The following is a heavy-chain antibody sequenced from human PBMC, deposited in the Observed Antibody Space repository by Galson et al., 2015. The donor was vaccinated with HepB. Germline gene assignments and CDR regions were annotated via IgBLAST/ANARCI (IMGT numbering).Heavy chain of an antibody. CDR1: GFTFSSFG. CDR3: ARAVNHYDSSGYFPDY. V-gene: IGHV3-33*08. J-gene: IGHJ4*02. CDR2: IFYDGSDK. Sequence: SLRLSCAASGFTFSSFGMHWVRQAPGKGLEWVAIIFYDGSDKYYADSVKGRFTISRDSSKDTLYLQMNSLRAEDTAVYYCARAVNHYDSSGYFPDYWGQGTLVTVSS. D-gene: IGHD3-22*01.